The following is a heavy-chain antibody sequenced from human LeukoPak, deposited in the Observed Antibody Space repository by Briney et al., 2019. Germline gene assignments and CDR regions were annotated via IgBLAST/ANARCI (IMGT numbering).Heavy chain of an antibody. J-gene: IGHJ4*01. CDR1: GFVFSTYT. CDR3: AKDNTPDGYTSTAFDY. Sequence: QTGGSLRLSCAASGFVFSTYTMNWVRQATGKGLEWVSSITGSSGHTYFADSVKGRFTISRDNAKNSLYLQMNSLRPEDTALYYCAKDNTPDGYTSTAFDYWGHGTLVTVSS. D-gene: IGHD5-24*01. CDR2: ITGSSGHT. V-gene: IGHV3-23*01.